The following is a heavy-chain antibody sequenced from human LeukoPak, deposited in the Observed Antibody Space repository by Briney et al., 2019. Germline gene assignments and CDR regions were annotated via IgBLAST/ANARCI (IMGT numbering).Heavy chain of an antibody. Sequence: GGSLRLSCAASGFTFSSYAMSWVRQAPGKGLEWVSAISGSGGSTYYAGSVKGRFTISRDNSKNTLYLQMNSLRAEDTAVYYCAQLWFGDHNYFDYWGQGTLVTVSS. D-gene: IGHD3-10*01. J-gene: IGHJ4*02. CDR3: AQLWFGDHNYFDY. CDR1: GFTFSSYA. CDR2: ISGSGGST. V-gene: IGHV3-23*01.